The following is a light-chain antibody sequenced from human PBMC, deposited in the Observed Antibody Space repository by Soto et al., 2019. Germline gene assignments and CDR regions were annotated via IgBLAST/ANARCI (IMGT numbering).Light chain of an antibody. V-gene: IGKV1-5*03. CDR3: QQYNSYWT. J-gene: IGKJ1*01. CDR2: KAS. Sequence: DIQMTQSPSTLSASVGDRVTITCRASQSISSWLAWYQQKPGKAPKLLIYKASNLESGVPSRFSRRGSGTEFTLTLSSLQPDDFATYYCQQYNSYWTFGQGTKVEIK. CDR1: QSISSW.